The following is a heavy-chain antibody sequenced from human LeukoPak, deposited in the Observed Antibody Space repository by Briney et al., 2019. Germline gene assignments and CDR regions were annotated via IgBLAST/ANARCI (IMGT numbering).Heavy chain of an antibody. V-gene: IGHV4-39*01. Sequence: PSETLPLTCTVSGVSIRSSNNFWGWIRQPPGKGLEWIGSMHYSGTTYYIPSLRSRATISVDTSKNQFSLKLSSVTAADTAVYYCARHEEEDGYNAKTFDFWGQGTLVTVSS. CDR2: MHYSGTT. J-gene: IGHJ4*02. CDR3: ARHEEEDGYNAKTFDF. D-gene: IGHD5-24*01. CDR1: GVSIRSSNNF.